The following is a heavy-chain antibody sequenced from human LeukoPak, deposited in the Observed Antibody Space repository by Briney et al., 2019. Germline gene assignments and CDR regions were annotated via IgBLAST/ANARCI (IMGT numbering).Heavy chain of an antibody. CDR1: GYTFTSYG. J-gene: IGHJ6*02. V-gene: IGHV1-18*01. D-gene: IGHD3-3*01. Sequence: ASVKVSCKASGYTFTSYGISWVRQAPGQGLEWMGWISAYNGNTNYAQKLQGRVTMTTDTSTSTAYMELRSLRSDDTAIYSCARAAQRFLGPDVWGQGTTVTVSS. CDR2: ISAYNGNT. CDR3: ARAAQRFLGPDV.